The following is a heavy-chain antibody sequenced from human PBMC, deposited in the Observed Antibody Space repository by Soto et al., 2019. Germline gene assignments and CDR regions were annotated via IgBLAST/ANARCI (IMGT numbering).Heavy chain of an antibody. D-gene: IGHD7-27*01. CDR1: GGSITSYY. J-gene: IGHJ5*02. Sequence: SETLSLTCTVSGGSITSYYWSWIRQPPGKGLEWIGFIYYSGSTSYSPSLKSRVTISVDTSKNQFSLKLSSVTAADTAVYYCAILPINIWGSAWGQGTLVTVSS. V-gene: IGHV4-59*01. CDR2: IYYSGST. CDR3: AILPINIWGSA.